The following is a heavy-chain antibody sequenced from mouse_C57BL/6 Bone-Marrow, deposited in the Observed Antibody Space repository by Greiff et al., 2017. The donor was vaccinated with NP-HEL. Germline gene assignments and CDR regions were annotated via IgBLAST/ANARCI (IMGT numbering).Heavy chain of an antibody. D-gene: IGHD2-2*01. Sequence: EVKVVESGGGLVQPGGSLKLSCAASGFTFSDYYMYWVRQTPEKRLEWVAYISNGGGSTYYPDTVKGRFTISRDNAKNTLYLQKSRLKSEDTAMYYCARRVSGYEFAYWGQGTLGTVSA. CDR3: ARRVSGYEFAY. CDR2: ISNGGGST. CDR1: GFTFSDYY. V-gene: IGHV5-12*01. J-gene: IGHJ3*01.